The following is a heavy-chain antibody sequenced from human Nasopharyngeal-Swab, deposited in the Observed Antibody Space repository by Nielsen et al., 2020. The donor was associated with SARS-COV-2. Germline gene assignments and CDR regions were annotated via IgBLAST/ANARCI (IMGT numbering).Heavy chain of an antibody. Sequence: SETLSLTCAVSGGSISSSNWWSWVRQPPGKGLEWIGEIYHSGSTNYNPSLKSRVTISVDTSKNQFSLKLSSVTAADTAVYYCAKSSSSWYAYYFDYWGQGTLVTVSS. J-gene: IGHJ4*02. CDR3: AKSSSSWYAYYFDY. V-gene: IGHV4-4*02. CDR2: IYHSGST. CDR1: GGSISSSNW. D-gene: IGHD6-13*01.